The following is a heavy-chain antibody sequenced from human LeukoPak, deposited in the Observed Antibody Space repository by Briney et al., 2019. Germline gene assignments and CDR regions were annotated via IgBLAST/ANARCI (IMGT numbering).Heavy chain of an antibody. J-gene: IGHJ4*02. V-gene: IGHV3-74*01. CDR2: INSDGTIT. D-gene: IGHD5-18*01. CDR3: AREGVFGLWLPYYFDY. CDR1: GFTFSTYW. Sequence: PGGSLRLSCAASGFTFSTYWMHWVRQAPGKGLVWVSQINSDGTITNYADSVKGRFTISRDNAKNTLYLQMSSLRAEDTAVYYCAREGVFGLWLPYYFDYWGQGTLVTVSS.